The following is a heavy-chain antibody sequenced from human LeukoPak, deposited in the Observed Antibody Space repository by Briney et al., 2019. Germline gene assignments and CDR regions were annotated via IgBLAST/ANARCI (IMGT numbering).Heavy chain of an antibody. Sequence: SETLSLTCAVYGGSFSGYYWSWIRQPPGKGLEWIGEINHSGSTNYNPSLKSRVTISVDTSKNQFSLKLSSVTAADTAVYHCATGYTTNWFDPWGQGTLVTVSS. D-gene: IGHD5-18*01. V-gene: IGHV4-34*01. J-gene: IGHJ5*02. CDR3: ATGYTTNWFDP. CDR2: INHSGST. CDR1: GGSFSGYY.